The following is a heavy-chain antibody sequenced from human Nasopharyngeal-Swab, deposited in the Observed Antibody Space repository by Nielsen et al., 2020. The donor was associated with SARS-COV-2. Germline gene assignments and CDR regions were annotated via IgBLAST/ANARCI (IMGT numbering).Heavy chain of an antibody. J-gene: IGHJ4*02. CDR2: ISYDGSNK. Sequence: SCAAPGFPFSSYAMHWVRQAPGKGLEWGAVISYDGSNKYYADSVKGRFTISRDNSKNTLYLQMNSLRAEDTAVYYCARDLGGHTDYWGQGTLVTVSS. V-gene: IGHV3-30-3*01. D-gene: IGHD3-16*01. CDR3: ARDLGGHTDY. CDR1: GFPFSSYA.